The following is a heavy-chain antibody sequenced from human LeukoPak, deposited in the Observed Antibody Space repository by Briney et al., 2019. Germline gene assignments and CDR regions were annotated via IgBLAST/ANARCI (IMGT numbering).Heavy chain of an antibody. Sequence: SETLSLTCTVSGGSISSGSYYWSWIRQPAGKGLEWIGRIYTSGSTNYNPSLKSRVTISVDTSKNQFSLKLSSVTAADTAVYYCARDHSSGWYREGAFDIWGQGTMVTVSS. V-gene: IGHV4-61*02. D-gene: IGHD6-19*01. J-gene: IGHJ3*02. CDR1: GGSISSGSYY. CDR2: IYTSGST. CDR3: ARDHSSGWYREGAFDI.